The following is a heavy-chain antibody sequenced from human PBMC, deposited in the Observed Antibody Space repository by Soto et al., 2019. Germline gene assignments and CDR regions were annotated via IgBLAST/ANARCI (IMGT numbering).Heavy chain of an antibody. CDR3: ARGGYYDILTGKIHQAHFDY. D-gene: IGHD3-9*01. V-gene: IGHV1-2*04. CDR1: GYTFTGYY. J-gene: IGHJ4*02. CDR2: INPNSGGT. Sequence: GASVKVSCKASGYTFTGYYMHWVRQAPGQGLAWMGWINPNSGGTNYAQKFQGWVTMTRDTSISTAYMELSRLRSDDTAVYYCARGGYYDILTGKIHQAHFDYWGQGTLVTVSS.